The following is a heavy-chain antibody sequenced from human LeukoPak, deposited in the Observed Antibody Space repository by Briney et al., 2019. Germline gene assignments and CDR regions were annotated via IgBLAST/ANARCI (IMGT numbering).Heavy chain of an antibody. CDR1: GFTFSSYG. V-gene: IGHV3-30*03. J-gene: IGHJ4*02. CDR2: ISYDGSNK. CDR3: AGNYYGSGLDY. Sequence: GGSLRLSCAASGFTFSSYGMHWVRQAPGKGLEWVAVISYDGSNKYYADSVKGRFTISRDNSKNTLYLQMNSLRAEDTAVYYCAGNYYGSGLDYWGQGTLVTVSS. D-gene: IGHD3-10*01.